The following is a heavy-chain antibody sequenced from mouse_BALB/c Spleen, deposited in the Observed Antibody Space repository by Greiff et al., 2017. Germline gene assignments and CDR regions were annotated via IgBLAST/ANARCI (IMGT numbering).Heavy chain of an antibody. V-gene: IGHV5-9*03. J-gene: IGHJ4*01. CDR2: ISSGGGNT. CDR3: ARSRLRRYAMDY. CDR1: GFTFSSYT. D-gene: IGHD2-2*01. Sequence: EVQLVESGGGLVKPGGSLKLSCAASGFTFSSYTMSWVRQTPEKRLEWVATISSGGGNTYYPDSVKGRFTISRDNAKNNLYLQMSSLRSEDTALYYCARSRLRRYAMDYWGQGTSVTVSS.